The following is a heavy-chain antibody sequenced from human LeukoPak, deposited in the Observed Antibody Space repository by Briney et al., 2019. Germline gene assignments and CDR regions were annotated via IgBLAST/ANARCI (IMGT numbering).Heavy chain of an antibody. Sequence: GGSLRLSCAASGFTFTSYAMSWVRQGPGKGLEWVSGISGSGGTTYYADSVKGRFTISRDNSKNTLYLQINSLRGEDTAVYYCAKGWNYRPAYWGQGTLVTVSS. D-gene: IGHD1-7*01. CDR2: ISGSGGTT. V-gene: IGHV3-23*01. J-gene: IGHJ4*02. CDR3: AKGWNYRPAY. CDR1: GFTFTSYA.